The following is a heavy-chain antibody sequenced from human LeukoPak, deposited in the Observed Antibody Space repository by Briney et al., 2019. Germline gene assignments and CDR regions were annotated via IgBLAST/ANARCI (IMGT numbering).Heavy chain of an antibody. D-gene: IGHD2-15*01. J-gene: IGHJ4*02. V-gene: IGHV3-30*02. Sequence: GGSLRLSCAASGFTFSSYGMHWVRQAPGKGLEWVAFIRYDGSNKYYADSVKGRFTISRDNSKNTLYLQMKSLRAEDTAVYYCAKHSDLVVVVAAHYFDYWGQGTLSPSPQ. CDR3: AKHSDLVVVVAAHYFDY. CDR2: IRYDGSNK. CDR1: GFTFSSYG.